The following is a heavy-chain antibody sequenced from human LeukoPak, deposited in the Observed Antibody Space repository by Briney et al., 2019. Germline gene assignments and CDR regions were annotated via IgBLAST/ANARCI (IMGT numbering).Heavy chain of an antibody. CDR1: GGSISSGSYY. CDR3: ATSGYSYGYGPPPFDY. CDR2: IYTSGST. Sequence: PSETLSLTCTVSGGSISSGSYYWSWIRQPAGKGLEWIGRIYTSGSTNYNPSLKSRVTISVDTSKNQFSLKLSSVTAADTAVYYCATSGYSYGYGPPPFDYWGQGTLVTVSS. V-gene: IGHV4-61*02. D-gene: IGHD5-18*01. J-gene: IGHJ4*02.